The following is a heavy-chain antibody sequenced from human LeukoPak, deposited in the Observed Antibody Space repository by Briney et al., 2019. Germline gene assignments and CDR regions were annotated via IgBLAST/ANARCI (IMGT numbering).Heavy chain of an antibody. CDR1: GGSISSYY. CDR2: IYYSGST. J-gene: IGHJ4*02. CDR3: ARVDPDSSSTLEVFDY. Sequence: PSETLSLTCTVSGGSISSYYWSWIRQPPGKGLEWIGYIYYSGSTNYNPSLKSRVTISVDTSKNQFSLKLSSVTAADTAGYYCARVDPDSSSTLEVFDYWGQGTLVTVSS. D-gene: IGHD6-6*01. V-gene: IGHV4-59*01.